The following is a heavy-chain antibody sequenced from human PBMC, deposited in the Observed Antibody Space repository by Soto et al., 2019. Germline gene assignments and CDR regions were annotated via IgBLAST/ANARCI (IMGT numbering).Heavy chain of an antibody. V-gene: IGHV5-10-1*01. CDR1: GYSFTNYW. Sequence: GESLKISCKGSGYSFTNYWINWVRQMPGKSLEWMGRIDPGDSNTNYSPSFPGDLTMSADKSISTAYLQWSRLRASDTAIYYCAKRKDASGSAYFFNGMDVWGQGTTVTVSS. CDR2: IDPGDSNT. CDR3: AKRKDASGSAYFFNGMDV. D-gene: IGHD3-10*01. J-gene: IGHJ6*02.